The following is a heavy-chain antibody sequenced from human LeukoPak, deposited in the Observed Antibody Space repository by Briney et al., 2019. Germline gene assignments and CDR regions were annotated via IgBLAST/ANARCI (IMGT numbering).Heavy chain of an antibody. D-gene: IGHD3-10*01. CDR3: CYYGSGSPRLGDY. Sequence: PGGSLRLSCAASGFTVSSNYMSWVRQAPGKGLEWVPIIYSGGSTFYADSVKGRFTISRDNSKNTLYLQMNSLRAEDTAVYYCCYYGSGSPRLGDYWGQGTLVTVSS. CDR2: IYSGGST. V-gene: IGHV3-53*01. J-gene: IGHJ4*02. CDR1: GFTVSSNY.